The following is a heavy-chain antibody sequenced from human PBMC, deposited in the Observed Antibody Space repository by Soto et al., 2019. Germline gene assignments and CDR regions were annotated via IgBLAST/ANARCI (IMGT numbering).Heavy chain of an antibody. CDR2: IYPGDSDT. J-gene: IGHJ4*02. CDR3: ARGGRDDYVGY. D-gene: IGHD3-16*01. Sequence: GESLKISCKGSGYSFTNYWIGWVRQMPGKGLEWMGIIYPGDSDTRYSPSFQGQVTISADKSISSAYLQWSSLKASDTAIYYCARGGRDDYVGYRGQGTLVTVSS. CDR1: GYSFTNYW. V-gene: IGHV5-51*01.